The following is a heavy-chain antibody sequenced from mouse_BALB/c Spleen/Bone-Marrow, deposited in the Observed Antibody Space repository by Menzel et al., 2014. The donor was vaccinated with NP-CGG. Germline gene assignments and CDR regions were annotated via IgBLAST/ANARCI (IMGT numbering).Heavy chain of an antibody. D-gene: IGHD2-14*01. CDR3: TRSRAYFRDWFDY. Sequence: VQLQQSGPELEKPGASVKISCKASGHSFTGYNMNWVKQSHGKSLEWIGNIDPYYGTTTFNQKFKDKATLTVDKSSSTAYMQLKSLASEDSAVYYCTRSRAYFRDWFDYWGQGTLVTVSA. CDR1: GHSFTGYN. V-gene: IGHV1-39*01. J-gene: IGHJ3*01. CDR2: IDPYYGTT.